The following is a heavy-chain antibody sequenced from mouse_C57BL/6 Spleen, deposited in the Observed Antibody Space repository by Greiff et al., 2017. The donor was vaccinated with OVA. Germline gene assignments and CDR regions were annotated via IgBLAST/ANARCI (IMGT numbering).Heavy chain of an antibody. V-gene: IGHV1-52*01. D-gene: IGHD2-4*01. J-gene: IGHJ3*01. Sequence: VQLQQPGAELVRPGSSVKLSCKASGYTFTSYWMHWVKQRPIQGLEWIGDIDPSDSETHYNQKFKDKATLTVDKSSSTAYMQLSSLTSEDSAVYYWARWDDYDDWFADWGQGTLVTVSA. CDR3: ARWDDYDDWFAD. CDR1: GYTFTSYW. CDR2: IDPSDSET.